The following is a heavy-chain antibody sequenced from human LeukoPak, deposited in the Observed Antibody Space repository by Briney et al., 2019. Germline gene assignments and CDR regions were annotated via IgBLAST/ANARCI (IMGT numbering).Heavy chain of an antibody. Sequence: GGSLRLSCAASGFTFSSYWMSWVRQAPGKGLEWVANIKQDGSEKYYVDSVKGRFTISRDNAKNSLSLQMNSLRAEDTAVYYCARGSVVVSAADNWFDPWGQGTLVTVSS. CDR3: ARGSVVVSAADNWFDP. J-gene: IGHJ5*02. CDR2: IKQDGSEK. D-gene: IGHD2-2*01. CDR1: GFTFSSYW. V-gene: IGHV3-7*01.